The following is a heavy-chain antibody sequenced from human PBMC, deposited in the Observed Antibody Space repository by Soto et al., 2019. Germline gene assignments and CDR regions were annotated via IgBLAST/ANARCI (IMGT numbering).Heavy chain of an antibody. CDR3: ARGKARYYDSSGYNY. CDR1: GGSFSGYY. CDR2: INHSGST. D-gene: IGHD3-22*01. Sequence: QVQLQQWGAGLLKPSETLSLTCAVYGGSFSGYYWSWIRQPPGKGLEWIGEINHSGSTNYNPSLKSRVTISVDTSKNQFSLKLSSVTAADTAVYYCARGKARYYDSSGYNYWGQGTLFTVSS. J-gene: IGHJ4*02. V-gene: IGHV4-34*01.